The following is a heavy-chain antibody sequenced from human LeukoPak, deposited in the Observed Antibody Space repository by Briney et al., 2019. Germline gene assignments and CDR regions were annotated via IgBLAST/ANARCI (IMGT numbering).Heavy chain of an antibody. Sequence: QPGGSLRLSCAASGFTFSTYAMSWVRQAPGKGLEWFPAITGSGGRTYYADSVKGRFTISRDNSKNTLYLQMNSLRAEDTALYYCAKGGLYCSSITCFYYFDYWGQGTLVTVSS. V-gene: IGHV3-23*01. CDR2: ITGSGGRT. J-gene: IGHJ4*02. CDR3: AKGGLYCSSITCFYYFDY. D-gene: IGHD2-2*01. CDR1: GFTFSTYA.